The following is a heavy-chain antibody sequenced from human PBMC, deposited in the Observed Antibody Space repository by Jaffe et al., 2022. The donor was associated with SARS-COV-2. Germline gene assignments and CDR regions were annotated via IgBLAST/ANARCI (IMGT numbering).Heavy chain of an antibody. V-gene: IGHV3-7*03. Sequence: EVQLVESGGGLVQPGGSLRLSCAASGFTFSSYWMSWVRQAPGKGLEWVANIKQDGSEKYYVDSVKGRFTISRDNAKNSLYLQMNSLRAEDTAVYYCARANGISGSYGWYYYYGMDVWGQGTTVTVSS. J-gene: IGHJ6*02. CDR1: GFTFSSYW. D-gene: IGHD1-26*01. CDR2: IKQDGSEK. CDR3: ARANGISGSYGWYYYYGMDV.